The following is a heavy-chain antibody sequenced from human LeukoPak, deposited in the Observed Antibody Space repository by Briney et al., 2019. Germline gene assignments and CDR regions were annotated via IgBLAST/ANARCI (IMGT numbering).Heavy chain of an antibody. CDR1: GGSFSGYY. D-gene: IGHD3-10*01. Sequence: SETLSLTCAVYGGSFSGYYWSWIRQPPGKGLEWIGEINHSGSTNYNPSLKSRVTISVDTSKNQFSLKLSSVTAADTAVYYCATGSGSYYKPFDYWGQGTLVTVSS. V-gene: IGHV4-34*01. CDR2: INHSGST. J-gene: IGHJ4*02. CDR3: ATGSGSYYKPFDY.